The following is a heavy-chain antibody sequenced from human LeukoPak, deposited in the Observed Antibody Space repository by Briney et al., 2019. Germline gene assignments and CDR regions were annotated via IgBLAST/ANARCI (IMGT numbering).Heavy chain of an antibody. V-gene: IGHV3-21*01. CDR1: GFTFSSYS. Sequence: GGSLRLSCAASGFTFSSYSMNWVRQAPGKGLEWVSSISSSSSYIYYADSVKGRFTISRDNAKNSLYLQMNSLRAEDTAVYYCARDRPSSRDAFDIWGQGTMVTVSS. CDR3: ARDRPSSRDAFDI. J-gene: IGHJ3*02. D-gene: IGHD6-13*01. CDR2: ISSSSSYI.